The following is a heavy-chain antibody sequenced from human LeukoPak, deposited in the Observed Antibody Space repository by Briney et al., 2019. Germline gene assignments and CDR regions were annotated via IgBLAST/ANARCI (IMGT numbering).Heavy chain of an antibody. CDR2: INPNSGGT. V-gene: IGHV1-2*02. CDR1: GYTFTGYY. D-gene: IGHD6-19*01. CDR3: ARDQQWRLSNWFDL. J-gene: IGHJ5*02. Sequence: ASVKVSCKASGYTFTGYYMHWVRQAPGQGLEWMGWINPNSGGTNYAQKFQGRVTMTRDTSISTAYMELSRLRSDDTAVYYCARDQQWRLSNWFDLWGQGTLVTVSS.